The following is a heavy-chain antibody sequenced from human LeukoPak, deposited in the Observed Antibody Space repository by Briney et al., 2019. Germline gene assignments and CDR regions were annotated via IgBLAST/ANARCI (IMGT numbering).Heavy chain of an antibody. V-gene: IGHV3-7*01. J-gene: IGHJ4*02. D-gene: IGHD6-13*01. Sequence: PGGSLRLSCAASGFTFSTYYMTWVRQAPGKGLEWVANIKQDGSQKYYVDSVQGRFTTSRDNAKNSLYLQMNSLRAEDTAVYYCARALPNYSSSWRYFDYWDQGTLVTVSS. CDR3: ARALPNYSSSWRYFDY. CDR1: GFTFSTYY. CDR2: IKQDGSQK.